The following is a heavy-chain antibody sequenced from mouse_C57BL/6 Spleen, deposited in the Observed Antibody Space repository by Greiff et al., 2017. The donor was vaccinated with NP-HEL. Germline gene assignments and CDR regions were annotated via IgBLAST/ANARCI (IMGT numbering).Heavy chain of an antibody. CDR1: GYTFTSYW. CDR3: ARSRYYGSEGYFDV. V-gene: IGHV1-55*01. CDR2: IYPGSGST. Sequence: QVQLQQPGAELVKPGASVKMSCKASGYTFTSYWITWVKQRPGQGLEWIGDIYPGSGSTNYNEKFKSKATLTVDTSSSTAYMQLSSLTSEDSAVYYCARSRYYGSEGYFDVWGTGTTVTVSS. D-gene: IGHD1-1*01. J-gene: IGHJ1*03.